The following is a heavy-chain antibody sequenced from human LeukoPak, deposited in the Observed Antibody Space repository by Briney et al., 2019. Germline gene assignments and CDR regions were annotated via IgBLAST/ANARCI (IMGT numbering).Heavy chain of an antibody. CDR1: RFTFSSYW. D-gene: IGHD6-13*01. CDR3: ARGRFGLYSSSLYYFDY. V-gene: IGHV3-7*01. CDR2: IKQDGSEK. J-gene: IGHJ4*02. Sequence: GGSLRLSCAASRFTFSSYWMSWVRQAPGKALEWVANIKQDGSEKYYVDSVKGRFTISRDNAKNSLYLQMNSLRAEDTAVYYCARGRFGLYSSSLYYFDYWGQGTLVTVSS.